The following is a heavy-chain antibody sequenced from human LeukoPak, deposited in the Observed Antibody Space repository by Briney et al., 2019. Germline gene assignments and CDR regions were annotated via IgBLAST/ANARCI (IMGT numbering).Heavy chain of an antibody. CDR3: ARHEASGSLFDY. CDR2: IYYSGST. D-gene: IGHD1-26*01. V-gene: IGHV4-59*08. CDR1: GGSISSYY. Sequence: SETLSLTCTVSGGSISSYYWSWIRQPPGKGLEWIGYIYYSGSTNYNPSLKSRVTISVDTSKNQFSLKLSSVTAAGTAVYYCARHEASGSLFDYWGQGTLVTVSS. J-gene: IGHJ4*02.